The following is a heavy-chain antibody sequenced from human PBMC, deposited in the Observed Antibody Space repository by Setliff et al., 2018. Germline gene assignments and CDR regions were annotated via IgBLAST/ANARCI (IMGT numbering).Heavy chain of an antibody. CDR2: MNPNSGNT. J-gene: IGHJ5*02. CDR1: GYTFTSYY. D-gene: IGHD6-13*01. V-gene: IGHV1-18*04. CDR3: AREGAAQQQLASEENWFDP. Sequence: ASVKVSCKASGYTFTSYYMHWVRQAPGQGLEWMGWMNPNSGNTNYAQKLQGRVTMTIDTSTSTAYMELRSLRSDDTAVYYCAREGAAQQQLASEENWFDPWGQGTLVTVSS.